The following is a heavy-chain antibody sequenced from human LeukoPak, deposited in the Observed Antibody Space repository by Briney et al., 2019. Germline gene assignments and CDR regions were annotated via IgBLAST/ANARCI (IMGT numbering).Heavy chain of an antibody. CDR3: ARDLVGGWDDSSGYYYGYFDY. CDR2: ISYDGNNK. D-gene: IGHD3-22*01. CDR1: GSTFSSCA. J-gene: IGHJ4*02. V-gene: IGHV3-30-3*01. Sequence: PGRSLGLPCAVSGSTFSSCAMHWVRQAPGKGLEWVAVISYDGNNKYYADSVKGRFTISRDNSKNTLYLQMNSLRAEDTAVYYCARDLVGGWDDSSGYYYGYFDYWGQGTLVTVSS.